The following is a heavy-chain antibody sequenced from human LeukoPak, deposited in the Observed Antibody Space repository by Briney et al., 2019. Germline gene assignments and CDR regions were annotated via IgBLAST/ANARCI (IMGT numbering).Heavy chain of an antibody. V-gene: IGHV3-11*01. D-gene: IGHD3-10*01. CDR2: ISSSGTTI. CDR3: ASLRGVNR. CDR1: GFTFSDYY. J-gene: IGHJ4*02. Sequence: GGSLRLSCAASGFTFSDYYMSWIRQPPGKGLEWVSYISSSGTTIYYADSVRGRFTVSRNNAKNSLYLQMDSLSAEDTAVYYCASLRGVNRWGQGTLVTVSS.